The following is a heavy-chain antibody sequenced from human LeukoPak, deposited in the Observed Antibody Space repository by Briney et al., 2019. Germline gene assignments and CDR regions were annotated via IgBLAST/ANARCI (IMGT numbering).Heavy chain of an antibody. CDR2: IYHSGST. D-gene: IGHD3-3*01. J-gene: IGHJ3*02. V-gene: IGHV4-38-2*02. Sequence: PSETLSLTCTVSGYAISSGYYWGWIRQPPGKGLEWIGSIYHSGSTYYNPSLKSRVTISVDTSKNQFSLKLSSVTAADTAVYYCATEYYDFWSGRPNAFDIWGQGTMVTVSS. CDR3: ATEYYDFWSGRPNAFDI. CDR1: GYAISSGYY.